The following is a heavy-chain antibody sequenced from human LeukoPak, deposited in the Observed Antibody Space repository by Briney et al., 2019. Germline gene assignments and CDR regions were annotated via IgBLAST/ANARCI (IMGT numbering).Heavy chain of an antibody. CDR1: GYCFTSYW. Sequence: GESLKISCKGSGYCFTSYWIGWGRQMPGKGLEWLGIIHPGDSTTKYSPSFQGQVTISAGKSISTAYVQWSSLKASDTAMYYCAGLGPNVFDIWGQGTMVTVSS. D-gene: IGHD3-16*01. CDR2: IHPGDSTT. V-gene: IGHV5-51*01. J-gene: IGHJ3*02. CDR3: AGLGPNVFDI.